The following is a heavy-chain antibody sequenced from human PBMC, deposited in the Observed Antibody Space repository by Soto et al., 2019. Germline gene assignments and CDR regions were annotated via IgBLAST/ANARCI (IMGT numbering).Heavy chain of an antibody. CDR2: ISSSSSYI. V-gene: IGHV3-21*01. Sequence: GGSLRLSCAASGFTFSSYSMNWVRQAPGKGLEWVSSISSSSSYIYYADSVKGRFTISRDNAKNSLYLQMNSLRAEDTAVYYCARDPLSYSGYDNYYYYGMDVWGQGTTVTVSS. D-gene: IGHD5-12*01. J-gene: IGHJ6*02. CDR3: ARDPLSYSGYDNYYYYGMDV. CDR1: GFTFSSYS.